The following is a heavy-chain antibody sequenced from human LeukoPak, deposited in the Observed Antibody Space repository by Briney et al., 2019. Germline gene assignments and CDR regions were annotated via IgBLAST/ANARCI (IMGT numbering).Heavy chain of an antibody. CDR1: GYIFNNFD. CDR3: ARAPMGTAALY. D-gene: IGHD2-2*01. J-gene: IGHJ4*02. CDR2: MSPVSGIG. Sequence: GASVKVSCKASGYIFNNFDINWVRQAPGQGLEWMGWMSPVSGIGGSAQRFQGRVTLTRDTSISTAYMGVSNLRSDDTAFYYCARAPMGTAALYWGQGTLVTVSS. V-gene: IGHV1-8*01.